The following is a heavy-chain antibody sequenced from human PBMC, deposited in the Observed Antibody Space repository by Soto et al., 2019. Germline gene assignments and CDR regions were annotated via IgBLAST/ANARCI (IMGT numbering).Heavy chain of an antibody. Sequence: QVQLVQSGAEEKKPGASVKVSCKASGYTFTSYAMHWVRQAPGQRLEWMGWINAGNGNTKYSQKFQGRVTITSDTSASTAHLELSSLRSEDTAVYYCARADGVGFAGPWGQGTLVTVSS. CDR1: GYTFTSYA. J-gene: IGHJ5*02. CDR2: INAGNGNT. V-gene: IGHV1-3*05. CDR3: ARADGVGFAGP. D-gene: IGHD2-2*01.